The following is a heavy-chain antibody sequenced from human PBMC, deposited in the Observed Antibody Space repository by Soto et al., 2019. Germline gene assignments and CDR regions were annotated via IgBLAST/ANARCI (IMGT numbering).Heavy chain of an antibody. CDR3: ARDFAYFDS. CDR2: VYHTGRT. Sequence: SETLSLTCTVSGGPISSYYWSWIRQPPGKGLEWIGYVYHTGRTSYNPSLKSRVSISMDTSKNQFSLNLDSVTAADTAVYFCARDFAYFDSWGQGTLVTVSS. J-gene: IGHJ4*02. D-gene: IGHD3-3*01. V-gene: IGHV4-59*01. CDR1: GGPISSYY.